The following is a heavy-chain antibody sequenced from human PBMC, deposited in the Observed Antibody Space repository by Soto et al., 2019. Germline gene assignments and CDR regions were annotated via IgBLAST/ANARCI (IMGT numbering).Heavy chain of an antibody. D-gene: IGHD4-17*01. J-gene: IGHJ4*02. CDR1: GYTFTGYY. CDR3: ARGLEGDYDDHYFDY. CDR2: INPNSGGT. Sequence: GASVKVSCKASGYTFTGYYMHWVRQAPGQGLEWMGWINPNSGGTNYAQKFQGWVTMTRDTSISTAYMELSRLRSDDTAVYYCARGLEGDYDDHYFDYWGQGTLVTVSS. V-gene: IGHV1-2*04.